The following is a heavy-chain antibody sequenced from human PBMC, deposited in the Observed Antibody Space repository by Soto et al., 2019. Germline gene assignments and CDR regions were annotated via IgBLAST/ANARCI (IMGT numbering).Heavy chain of an antibody. CDR3: ARYCGGDCYYGAFDI. D-gene: IGHD2-21*01. Sequence: SETLSLTCTVSGGSISSYYWSWIRQPPGKGLEWIGYIYYSGSTNYNPSLKSRVTISVDTSKNQFSLKLSSVTAADTAVYYCARYCGGDCYYGAFDIWGQGTMVTVSS. CDR2: IYYSGST. CDR1: GGSISSYY. V-gene: IGHV4-59*08. J-gene: IGHJ3*02.